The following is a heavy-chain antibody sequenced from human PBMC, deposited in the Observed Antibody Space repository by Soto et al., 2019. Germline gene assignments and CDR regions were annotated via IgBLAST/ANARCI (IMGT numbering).Heavy chain of an antibody. CDR2: INPNSGGT. Sequence: ASVKVSCKASGYTFTGYCIHWVRQAPGQGLEGMGWINPNSGGTNYAQKFQGWVTMTRDTSISTAYMELSRLRSDDTAVYYCARADIVVVPAAKEYYYYGMDVWGHGTTVTVSS. CDR3: ARADIVVVPAAKEYYYYGMDV. J-gene: IGHJ6*02. D-gene: IGHD2-2*01. CDR1: GYTFTGYC. V-gene: IGHV1-2*04.